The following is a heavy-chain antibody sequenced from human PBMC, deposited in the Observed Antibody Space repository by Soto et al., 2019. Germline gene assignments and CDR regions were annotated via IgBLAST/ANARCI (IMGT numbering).Heavy chain of an antibody. CDR2: IDPSDSYT. D-gene: IGHD3-22*01. J-gene: IGHJ4*02. Sequence: PGEFLKISCKGSGYSFTSYWISWVRQMPGKGLEWMGRIDPSDSYTNYSPSFQGHVTISADKSISTAYLQWSSLKASDTAMYYCASLMGGYYDSSGMVDYWGQGTLVTVYS. CDR3: ASLMGGYYDSSGMVDY. V-gene: IGHV5-10-1*01. CDR1: GYSFTSYW.